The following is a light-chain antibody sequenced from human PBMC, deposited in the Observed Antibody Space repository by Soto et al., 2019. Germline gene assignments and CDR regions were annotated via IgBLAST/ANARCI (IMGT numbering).Light chain of an antibody. CDR2: GAS. CDR3: QQYGSSPQT. CDR1: QSVSSSY. J-gene: IGKJ1*01. V-gene: IGKV3-20*01. Sequence: EIVLTQSPGTLSLSPGERATLTCRASQSVSSSYLGWYQQKLGQAPRLLIYGASSRATSIPDRFSGSGSGTDLAITISRLETEDFALYYCQQYGSSPQTFGQGTKVEIK.